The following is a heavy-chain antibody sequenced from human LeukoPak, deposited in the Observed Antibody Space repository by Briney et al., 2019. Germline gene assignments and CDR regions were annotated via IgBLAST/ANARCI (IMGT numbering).Heavy chain of an antibody. Sequence: ETLSLTCTVSGGSISSYYWSWVRQAPGKGLEWVSFIYSGGNTHYSDSVKGRFTISRDNSKNTLYLQMNSLRAEDTAVYYCARRAGEYSHPYDYWGQGTLVTVSS. D-gene: IGHD4-17*01. CDR1: GGSISSYY. CDR3: ARRAGEYSHPYDY. V-gene: IGHV3-53*01. J-gene: IGHJ4*02. CDR2: IYSGGNT.